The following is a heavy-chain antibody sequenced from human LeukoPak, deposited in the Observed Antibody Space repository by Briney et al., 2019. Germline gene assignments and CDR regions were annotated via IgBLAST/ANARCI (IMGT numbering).Heavy chain of an antibody. CDR2: IYYSGST. Sequence: SETLSLTCTVSGGSISSYYWSWTRQPPGKGLEWIGYIYYSGSTNYNPSLKSRVTISVDTSKNQFSLKLSSVTAADTAVYYCARADTAMVYFDYWGQGTLVTVSS. D-gene: IGHD5-18*01. CDR1: GGSISSYY. V-gene: IGHV4-59*01. CDR3: ARADTAMVYFDY. J-gene: IGHJ4*02.